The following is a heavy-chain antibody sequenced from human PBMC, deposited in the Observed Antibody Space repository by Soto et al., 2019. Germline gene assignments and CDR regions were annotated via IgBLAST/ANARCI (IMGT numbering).Heavy chain of an antibody. J-gene: IGHJ5*02. CDR1: GFTFSSYS. CDR2: ISSSSSTI. Sequence: EVQLVESGGGLVQPGGSLRLSCAASGFTFSSYSMNWVRQAPGKGLEWVSYISSSSSTIYYVDSENGRFNISRDNAKNSLYLQMNSLRAEDTAVYYCARHPERIAEIGWFDPWGQGALVTVSS. V-gene: IGHV3-48*01. D-gene: IGHD6-13*01. CDR3: ARHPERIAEIGWFDP.